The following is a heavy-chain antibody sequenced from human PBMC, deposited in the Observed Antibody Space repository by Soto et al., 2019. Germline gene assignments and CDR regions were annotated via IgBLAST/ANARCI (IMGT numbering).Heavy chain of an antibody. D-gene: IGHD2-21*01. CDR1: GFTFRSYA. J-gene: IGHJ6*02. V-gene: IGHV3-23*01. CDR2: IGTSGTPT. Sequence: DVQLFESGGDLVQPGGSLRLSCIASGFTFRSYAMAWVRQAPGEDLEWVSAIGTSGTPTLYADSVKSRFSISRDDSRNTVSLQMNSLGVEDTATYYCTRILWSSRRDALDIWGQGTTVTVSS. CDR3: TRILWSSRRDALDI.